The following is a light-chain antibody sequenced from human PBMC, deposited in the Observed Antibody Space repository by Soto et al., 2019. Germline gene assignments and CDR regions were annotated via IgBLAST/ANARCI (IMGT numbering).Light chain of an antibody. CDR1: RSVSSSF. CDR3: QQYGSSPPLT. CDR2: GAS. J-gene: IGKJ4*01. Sequence: DIVLTQSPGTLSLSPGGRATLSCRASRSVSSSFLAWYQQKPAQAPRLLVYGASSRATGIPDRFSGSGSGTDFTLTISRLEPEDFAVYYCQQYGSSPPLTFGGGTKVDIK. V-gene: IGKV3-20*01.